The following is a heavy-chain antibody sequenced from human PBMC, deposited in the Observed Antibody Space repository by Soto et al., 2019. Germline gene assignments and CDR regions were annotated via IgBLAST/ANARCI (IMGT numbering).Heavy chain of an antibody. J-gene: IGHJ3*02. CDR1: GFTFSNAW. V-gene: IGHV3-15*07. D-gene: IGHD3-22*01. Sequence: GGSLRLSCAASGFTFSNAWMNWVRQAPGKGLEWVGRIKSKTDGGTTDYAAPVKGRFTISRDDSKNTLYLQMNSLKTDDTAVYYCTTVGTGYYDSSGYYYVDAFDIWGQGTMVTVSS. CDR2: IKSKTDGGTT. CDR3: TTVGTGYYDSSGYYYVDAFDI.